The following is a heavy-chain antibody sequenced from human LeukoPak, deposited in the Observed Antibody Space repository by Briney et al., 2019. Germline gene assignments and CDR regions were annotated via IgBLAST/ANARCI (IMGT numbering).Heavy chain of an antibody. CDR2: IYYSGST. CDR1: GGFISSSSYY. Sequence: SETLSLTCTVSGGFISSSSYYWGWIRQPPGKGLEWIGSIYYSGSTYYNPSLKSRVTISVDTSKNQFSLKLSSVTAADTAVYYCARLGRITTYYFDYWGQGTLVTVSS. D-gene: IGHD1-1*01. CDR3: ARLGRITTYYFDY. V-gene: IGHV4-39*01. J-gene: IGHJ4*02.